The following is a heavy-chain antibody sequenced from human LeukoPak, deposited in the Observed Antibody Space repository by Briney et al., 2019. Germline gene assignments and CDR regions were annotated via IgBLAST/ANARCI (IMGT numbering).Heavy chain of an antibody. D-gene: IGHD2-2*01. CDR1: GYTFTGYY. CDR2: INPNSGGT. CDR3: ARENYHLLSGSFFYHMDV. Sequence: ASVKVSCKASGYTFTGYYMHWVRQAPGQGLEWMGWINPNSGGTNYAQKFQGRVTMTRDTSISTAYMELSRLRSYDTAVYYCARENYHLLSGSFFYHMDVWGKGTTVTVSS. J-gene: IGHJ6*03. V-gene: IGHV1-2*02.